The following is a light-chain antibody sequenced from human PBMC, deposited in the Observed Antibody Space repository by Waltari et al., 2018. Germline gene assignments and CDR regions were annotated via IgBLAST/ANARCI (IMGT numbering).Light chain of an antibody. V-gene: IGKV1-5*03. CDR1: QSIGIW. CDR3: QQHNSYSLT. J-gene: IGKJ4*01. Sequence: DIQMTQSPSTLSASVCRASQSIGIWLAWYQQKPGKAPKVLIYKASSLESGVPSRFSGSGSGTEFTLAISSLQPDDFATYYCQQHNSYSLTFGGGTKVEIK. CDR2: KAS.